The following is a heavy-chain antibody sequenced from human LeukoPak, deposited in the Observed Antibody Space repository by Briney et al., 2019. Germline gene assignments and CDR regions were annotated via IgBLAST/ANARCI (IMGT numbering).Heavy chain of an antibody. CDR2: IKQDGSEK. D-gene: IGHD1-7*01. V-gene: IGHV3-7*01. CDR3: AREDDWNYEDY. CDR1: GFTFSNYW. Sequence: GGSLRLSCAASGFTFSNYWMSWVRQAPGKGLEWVANIKQDGSEKYYVNSVKGRFTISRDNAKNLLYLQMNSLRAEDTAIYYCAREDDWNYEDYWGQGTLVTVSS. J-gene: IGHJ4*02.